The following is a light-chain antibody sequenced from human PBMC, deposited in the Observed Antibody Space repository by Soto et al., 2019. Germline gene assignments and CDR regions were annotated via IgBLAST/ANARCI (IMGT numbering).Light chain of an antibody. CDR2: EVN. J-gene: IGLJ1*01. V-gene: IGLV2-14*01. CDR1: SSDVGSYTY. Sequence: QSVLTQPASVSGSPRQSITISCTGASSDVGSYTYVSWYQQHPGKAPKLMIYEVNNRPSGVSNRFSGSKSGNTASLTISGLQAEDEADYYCTSYTGSSTLSVFGTGTKVTVL. CDR3: TSYTGSSTLSV.